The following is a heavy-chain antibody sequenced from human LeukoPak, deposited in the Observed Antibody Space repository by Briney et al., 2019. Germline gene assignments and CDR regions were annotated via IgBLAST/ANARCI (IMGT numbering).Heavy chain of an antibody. V-gene: IGHV3-30*03. Sequence: PGGSLRLSCEGSGFPFSSYGMHWVRQAPGKWLEWLALISYDSSNWVIADSVKGRFTISRDNSKNTLYLQMNSLRVEDTGVYYCARRAGAYSHPYDYWGQGTLVTVSS. CDR2: ISYDSSNW. CDR1: GFPFSSYG. D-gene: IGHD4/OR15-4a*01. J-gene: IGHJ4*02. CDR3: ARRAGAYSHPYDY.